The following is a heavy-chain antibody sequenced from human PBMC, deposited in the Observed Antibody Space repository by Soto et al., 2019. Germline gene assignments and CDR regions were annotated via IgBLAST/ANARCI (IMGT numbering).Heavy chain of an antibody. J-gene: IGHJ6*02. V-gene: IGHV4-30-4*01. D-gene: IGHD6-6*01. Sequence: QVQLQESGPGLVKPSQTLSLTCTVSGGSISSGDYYWSWIRQPPGKGLEWIGYIYYSGSTYYNPSLKSRVTISVDTSKNQFSLKLSSVTAADTAVYYCARAVLVSAAEVGADVWGQGTTVTVSS. CDR3: ARAVLVSAAEVGADV. CDR2: IYYSGST. CDR1: GGSISSGDYY.